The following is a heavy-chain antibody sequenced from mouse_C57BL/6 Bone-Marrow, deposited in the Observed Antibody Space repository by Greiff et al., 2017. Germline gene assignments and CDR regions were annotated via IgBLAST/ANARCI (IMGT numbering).Heavy chain of an antibody. CDR3: ARLHYYGSSTGYFDV. D-gene: IGHD1-1*01. J-gene: IGHJ1*03. CDR1: GFTFSDYG. Sequence: EVHLVESGGGLVQPGGSLKLSCAASGFTFSDYGMAWVRQAPRKGPEWVAFISNLAYSIYYADTVTGRFTISRENAKNTLYLEMSSLRSEDTAMYYCARLHYYGSSTGYFDVCGTGTTVTVSS. V-gene: IGHV5-15*01. CDR2: ISNLAYSI.